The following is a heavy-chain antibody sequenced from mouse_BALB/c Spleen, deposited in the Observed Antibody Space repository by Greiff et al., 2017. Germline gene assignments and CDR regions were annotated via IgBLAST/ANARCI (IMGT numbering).Heavy chain of an antibody. CDR1: GFNIKDSY. V-gene: IGHV14-3*02. J-gene: IGHJ2*01. D-gene: IGHD1-1*01. CDR3: DRDRDGYGSSYY. CDR2: IDPANGNT. Sequence: EVQLVESGAELVKPGASVKLSCTASGFNIKDSYMHWVKQRPEQGLEWIGRIDPANGNTKYDPKFQGKATITADTASNTAYLQLSSLTSEDTAVYYYDRDRDGYGSSYYWGQGTTLTVSS.